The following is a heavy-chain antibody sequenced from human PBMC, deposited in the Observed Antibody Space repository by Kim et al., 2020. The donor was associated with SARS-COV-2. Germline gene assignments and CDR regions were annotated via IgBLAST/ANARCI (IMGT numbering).Heavy chain of an antibody. V-gene: IGHV3-49*04. D-gene: IGHD7-27*01. CDR3: RPGHWGAD. J-gene: IGHJ4*02. Sequence: GGSLRLSCTTADLPFGDRIRNWVRPAQLRGQDWERHDLTKAEGEPAQYAASVEGRVTISRDDSNSIAYLQIGSLSSDDTAVYYCRPGHWGADWGRGTLVTVSS. CDR2: DLTKAEGEPA. CDR1: DLPFGDRI.